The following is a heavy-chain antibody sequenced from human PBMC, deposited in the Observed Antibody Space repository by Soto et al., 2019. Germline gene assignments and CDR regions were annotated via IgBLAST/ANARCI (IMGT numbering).Heavy chain of an antibody. J-gene: IGHJ6*02. V-gene: IGHV4-34*01. D-gene: IGHD3-3*01. CDR1: GGSFSGYY. CDR2: INHSGST. CDR3: ARGSNRITIFGVVITPYYYGMDV. Sequence: PSETLSLTCAVYGGSFSGYYWSWIRQPPGKGLEWIGEINHSGSTNYNPSLKSRVTISVDTSKNQFSLKLSSVTAADTAVYYCARGSNRITIFGVVITPYYYGMDVWGQGTTVTVSS.